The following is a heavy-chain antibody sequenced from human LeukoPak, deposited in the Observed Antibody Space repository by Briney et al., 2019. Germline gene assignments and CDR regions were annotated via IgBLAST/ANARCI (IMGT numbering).Heavy chain of an antibody. V-gene: IGHV6-1*01. CDR1: GDSISSNSAA. CDR2: TYYRSKWYY. Sequence: SQTLSLTCDISGDSISSNSAAWNWIRQSPSRGLEWLGRTYYRSKWYYEYAPSVKGRITVNPDTSKNQFSLRLSSVTAADTAVYYCARVLLVGAILDDFDYWGQGTLVTVSS. J-gene: IGHJ4*02. CDR3: ARVLLVGAILDDFDY. D-gene: IGHD1-26*01.